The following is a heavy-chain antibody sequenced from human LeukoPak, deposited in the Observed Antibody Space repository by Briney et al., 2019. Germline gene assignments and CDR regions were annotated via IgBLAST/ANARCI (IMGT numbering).Heavy chain of an antibody. CDR1: GFTFRNYV. D-gene: IGHD3-10*01. J-gene: IGHJ4*02. Sequence: QTGGSLGLSCAASGFTFRNYVIHWVRQAPGKGLEWVAVTSSDLNVKLYADSVKGRFTISRDNSRSTLYLQMNSLRPEDTATYYCAREGYYGSGSPPSLYFDYWGQGTLVTVSS. V-gene: IGHV3-30-3*01. CDR3: AREGYYGSGSPPSLYFDY. CDR2: TSSDLNVK.